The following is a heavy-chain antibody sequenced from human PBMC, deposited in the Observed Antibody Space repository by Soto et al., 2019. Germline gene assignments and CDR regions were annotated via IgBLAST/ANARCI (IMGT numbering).Heavy chain of an antibody. CDR3: ARQRGYCTNGVCYSSQTYLDY. J-gene: IGHJ4*02. D-gene: IGHD2-8*01. V-gene: IGHV4-59*08. Sequence: SETLSLTCTVSGGSISSHYWSWIRQPPGKGLEWIGYIYYSGSTNYNPSLKSRVTISVDTSKNQFSLKLSSVTAADTAVYYCARQRGYCTNGVCYSSQTYLDYWGQGTLVTVSS. CDR2: IYYSGST. CDR1: GGSISSHY.